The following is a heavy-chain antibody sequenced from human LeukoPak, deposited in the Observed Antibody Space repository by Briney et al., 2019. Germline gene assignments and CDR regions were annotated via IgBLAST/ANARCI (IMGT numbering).Heavy chain of an antibody. J-gene: IGHJ1*01. V-gene: IGHV4-39*01. CDR3: ARRRYYDSTGYLD. D-gene: IGHD3-22*01. CDR1: GDSISSSSYY. Sequence: PSETLSLTCTISGDSISSSSYYWGWVRQPPGKGLEWIGDIYYRGSTYYSPSLKSRVSISIDTSNNQFSLTLNSVTAADTALYFCARRRYYDSTGYLDWGQGTLVTVSS. CDR2: IYYRGST.